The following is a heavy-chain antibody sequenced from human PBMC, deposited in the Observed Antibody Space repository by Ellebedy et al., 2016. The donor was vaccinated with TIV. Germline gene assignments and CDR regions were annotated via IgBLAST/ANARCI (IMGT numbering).Heavy chain of an antibody. CDR3: ARLGVGAKTARYYYGMDV. CDR1: GYSFTSYW. J-gene: IGHJ6*02. CDR2: IDPSDSYT. Sequence: GESLKISXKGSGYSFTSYWISWVRQMPGKGLEWMGRIDPSDSYTNYSPSFQGHVTISADKSISTAYLQWSSLKASDTAMYYCARLGVGAKTARYYYGMDVWGQGTTVTVSS. D-gene: IGHD1-26*01. V-gene: IGHV5-10-1*01.